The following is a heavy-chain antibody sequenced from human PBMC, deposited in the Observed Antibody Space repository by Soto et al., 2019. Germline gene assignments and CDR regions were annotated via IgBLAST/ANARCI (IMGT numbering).Heavy chain of an antibody. CDR3: ARAEGLYTAMGSDYYGMDV. Sequence: QVQLVQSGAEVKKPGASVKVSCKASGYTFTSYDINWVRQATGQGLEWMGWMNPNSGNTGYAQKFQGRVTMTRNTSISTAYMELSSRRSEDTAVYYCARAEGLYTAMGSDYYGMDVWGQGTTVTVSS. CDR1: GYTFTSYD. V-gene: IGHV1-8*01. CDR2: MNPNSGNT. D-gene: IGHD5-18*01. J-gene: IGHJ6*02.